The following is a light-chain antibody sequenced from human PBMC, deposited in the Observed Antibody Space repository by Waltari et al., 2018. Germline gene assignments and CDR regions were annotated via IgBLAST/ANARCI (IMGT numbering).Light chain of an antibody. Sequence: EIVMTQSPATLSVSPGERATLSFRASQGISSDLAWYQQKPGQAPRLLIFGASTRATGVPARFSGSGSGTEFTLTISSLQSEDFGVYYCQQSKIWPAFGQGTKVEIK. V-gene: IGKV3-15*01. CDR2: GAS. CDR3: QQSKIWPA. J-gene: IGKJ1*01. CDR1: QGISSD.